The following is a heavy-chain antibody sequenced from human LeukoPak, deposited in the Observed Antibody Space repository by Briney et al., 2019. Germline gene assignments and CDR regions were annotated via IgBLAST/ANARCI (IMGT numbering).Heavy chain of an antibody. J-gene: IGHJ5*02. CDR2: TYYRSKWYN. D-gene: IGHD6-19*01. V-gene: IGHV6-1*01. Sequence: SQTLSLTFAISGDSVSSNSAAWNWIRQSPSRGLEWLGGTYYRSKWYNDYAVSVKSRITINPDTSKNQFSLQLNSVTPEDTAVYYCAREYSSGGSGWFDPWGQGTLVTVSS. CDR3: AREYSSGGSGWFDP. CDR1: GDSVSSNSAA.